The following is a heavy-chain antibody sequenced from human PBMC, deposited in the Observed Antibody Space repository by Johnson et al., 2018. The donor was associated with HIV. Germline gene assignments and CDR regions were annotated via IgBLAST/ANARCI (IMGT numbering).Heavy chain of an antibody. V-gene: IGHV3-30*03. CDR3: ARGGIIHDAFDI. CDR2: ISYDGSNK. CDR1: GFTFSNHW. J-gene: IGHJ3*02. D-gene: IGHD1-1*01. Sequence: VQLVESGGGLVQSGGSLRLSCAASGFTFSNHWMHWVRQAPGKGLEWVAAISYDGSNKYYADSVKGRFTISRDNSKNTLYLQMNSLRPEDTAVYYCARGGIIHDAFDIWGQGTMVTVSS.